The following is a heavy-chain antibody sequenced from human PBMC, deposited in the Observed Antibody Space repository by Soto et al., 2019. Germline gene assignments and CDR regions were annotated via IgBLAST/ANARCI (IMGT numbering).Heavy chain of an antibody. Sequence: QVQLVESGGGVVQPGRSLRLSCAASGFSFSSYGMHWVRQAPGKGLEWVAMISYDGTDEYYADSVKGRFTISRDNSKNALYLQISRLRAEDTDVYYCAKQESYWNDHFDYWGQGTMVTVSS. CDR1: GFSFSSYG. CDR3: AKQESYWNDHFDY. CDR2: ISYDGTDE. V-gene: IGHV3-30*18. J-gene: IGHJ4*02. D-gene: IGHD1-1*01.